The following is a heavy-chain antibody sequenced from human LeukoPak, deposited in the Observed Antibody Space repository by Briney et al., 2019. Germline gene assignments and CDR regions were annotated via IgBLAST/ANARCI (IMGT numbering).Heavy chain of an antibody. CDR1: GFTFSSYA. Sequence: GRSLRLSCAASGFTFSSYAMHWVRQAPSKGLEGVAVISHDTSKKFYADSVKGRFTNSRDNSNKTLYLQMNSLRDEDTAVYYCARDSRQFLKWIYSFDFWGQGTPVTVSS. V-gene: IGHV3-30-3*01. CDR3: ARDSRQFLKWIYSFDF. J-gene: IGHJ4*02. D-gene: IGHD3-3*01. CDR2: ISHDTSKK.